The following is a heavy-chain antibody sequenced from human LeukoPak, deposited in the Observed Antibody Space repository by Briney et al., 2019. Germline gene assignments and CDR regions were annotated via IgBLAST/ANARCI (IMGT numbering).Heavy chain of an antibody. J-gene: IGHJ4*02. Sequence: GGSLRLSCAASGFTVSSNYMSWVRQAPGKGLEWVSVLYSGGTTYYADSVKGRFTISRDNSKNTLYLQMNSLRAEDTAVYYCARGDGDWSYYFDYWGQGTLVTVSS. V-gene: IGHV3-53*01. D-gene: IGHD4-17*01. CDR1: GFTVSSNY. CDR3: ARGDGDWSYYFDY. CDR2: LYSGGTT.